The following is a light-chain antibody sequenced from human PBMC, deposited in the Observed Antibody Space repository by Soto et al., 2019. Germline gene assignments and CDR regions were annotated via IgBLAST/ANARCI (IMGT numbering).Light chain of an antibody. V-gene: IGLV2-14*01. Sequence: LTHPASLSGSPGQSITISCAGTSSDVGGYNYVSWYQQHPGKAPKLMIYEVSNRPSGVSNRFSGSKSGNTASLTISGLQAEDEADYYCSSYTSSSTHYVFGTGTKVTVL. CDR1: SSDVGGYNY. J-gene: IGLJ1*01. CDR3: SSYTSSSTHYV. CDR2: EVS.